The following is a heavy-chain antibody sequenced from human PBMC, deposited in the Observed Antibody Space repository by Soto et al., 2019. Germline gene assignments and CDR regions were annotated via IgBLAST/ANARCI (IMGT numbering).Heavy chain of an antibody. J-gene: IGHJ1*01. Sequence: GGSLRLSCAASGFTFSSYEMNWVRQAPGKGLEWVSYISSSGSTIYYADSVKGRFTISRDNAKNSLYLQMNSLRAEDTAVYYCARERIGSGWSPTYWGQGTLVTVSS. D-gene: IGHD6-19*01. V-gene: IGHV3-48*03. CDR2: ISSSGSTI. CDR3: ARERIGSGWSPTY. CDR1: GFTFSSYE.